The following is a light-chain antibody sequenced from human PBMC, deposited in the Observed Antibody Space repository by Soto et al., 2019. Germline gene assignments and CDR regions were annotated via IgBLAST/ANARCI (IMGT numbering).Light chain of an antibody. CDR2: AAS. Sequence: EIVLTQSPGTLSLSPGERATLSCRASQSVYINFLAWYQQNAGQAPRLLIYAASSRATCVPDRFSGSGSGTDFSLTISRPEPEDFRVYYCQQYGSAPKTFGQTTKVEIK. V-gene: IGKV3-20*01. CDR3: QQYGSAPKT. CDR1: QSVYINF. J-gene: IGKJ1*01.